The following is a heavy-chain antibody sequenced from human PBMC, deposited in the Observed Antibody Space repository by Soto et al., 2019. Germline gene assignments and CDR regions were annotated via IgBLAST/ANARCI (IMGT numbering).Heavy chain of an antibody. CDR1: GGTFSSYS. CDR2: IIPIFGTA. J-gene: IGHJ4*02. V-gene: IGHV1-69*13. CDR3: ATFRVPSTHLDY. Sequence: VASVKVSCKAAGGTFSSYSISWVRQAPGQGLEWMGGIIPIFGTANYAQKFQGRVTITADESTSTAYMELSSLRSEDTAVYYCATFRVPSTHLDYWGQGTLVTVSS. D-gene: IGHD2-2*01.